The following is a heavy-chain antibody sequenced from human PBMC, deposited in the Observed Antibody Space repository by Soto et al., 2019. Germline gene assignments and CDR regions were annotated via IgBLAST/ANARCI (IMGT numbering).Heavy chain of an antibody. V-gene: IGHV3-30*18. Sequence: QVQLVESGGGVVQPGRSLRLSCAASGFAFNAFAMHWVRLAPGKGLEWVAIVSYDASHKYYADSVKGRFTISRDNSKNTLFLQMDSLRAEDTAVYYCAKSHCSGDSSFPPTYYYDYWGQGTLVAVSS. CDR1: GFAFNAFA. CDR3: AKSHCSGDSSFPPTYYYDY. CDR2: VSYDASHK. J-gene: IGHJ4*02. D-gene: IGHD2-15*01.